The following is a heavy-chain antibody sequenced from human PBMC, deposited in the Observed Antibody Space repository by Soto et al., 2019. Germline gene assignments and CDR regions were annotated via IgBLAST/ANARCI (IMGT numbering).Heavy chain of an antibody. D-gene: IGHD2-2*01. J-gene: IGHJ6*02. CDR2: IYPGDSDT. CDR1: GYSFTSYW. V-gene: IGHV5-51*01. CDR3: AREGYCIRTSCYYYYGMDV. Sequence: PGESLKISCKGSGYSFTSYWIGWVRQMPGKGLEWMGIIYPGDSDTRYSPSFQGQVTISADKSISTAYLQWSSLKASDTAMYYCAREGYCIRTSCYYYYGMDVWGQGTTVTVSS.